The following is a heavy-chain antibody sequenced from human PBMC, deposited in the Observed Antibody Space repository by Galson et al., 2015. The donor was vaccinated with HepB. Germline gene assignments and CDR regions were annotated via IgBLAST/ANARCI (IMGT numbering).Heavy chain of an antibody. Sequence: KVSCKASGGTFSSYAISWVRQMPGKGLEWMGRIDPSDSYTNYSPSFQGHVTISADKSISTAYLQWSSLKASDTAMYYCAIRGYSYGPVDPHAHYYYYYMDVWGKGTTVTVSS. J-gene: IGHJ6*03. CDR3: AIRGYSYGPVDPHAHYYYYYMDV. CDR2: IDPSDSYT. V-gene: IGHV5-10-1*01. D-gene: IGHD5-18*01. CDR1: GGTFSSYA.